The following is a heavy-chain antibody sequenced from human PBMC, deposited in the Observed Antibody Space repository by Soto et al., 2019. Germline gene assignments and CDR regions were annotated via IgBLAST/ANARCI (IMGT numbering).Heavy chain of an antibody. D-gene: IGHD3-3*01. CDR1: GYTFTSYG. V-gene: IGHV1-18*04. J-gene: IGHJ6*02. Sequence: ASVKVSCKASGYTFTSYGISWVRQAPGQGLEWMGWISAYNGNTNYAQKLQGRVTMTTDTSTSTAYMELRSLRSDDTAVYYCARQYLTIYGGVTPYYYCGMDFWGQGTTVTVSS. CDR3: ARQYLTIYGGVTPYYYCGMDF. CDR2: ISAYNGNT.